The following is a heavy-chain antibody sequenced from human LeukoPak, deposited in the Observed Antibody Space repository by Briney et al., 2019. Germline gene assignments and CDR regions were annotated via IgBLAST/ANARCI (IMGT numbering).Heavy chain of an antibody. CDR1: GFTVSSNY. CDR3: ASHWAQQVVSDY. D-gene: IGHD6-13*01. V-gene: IGHV3-30*03. J-gene: IGHJ4*02. CDR2: ISYDGKKK. Sequence: GGSLRLSCAASGFTVSSNYMSWVRQAPGKGLEWVAVISYDGKKKYYADVVKGRFTISRDNSKNTLFLQMNSLRPEDTAVYYCASHWAQQVVSDYWGQGTLVTVSS.